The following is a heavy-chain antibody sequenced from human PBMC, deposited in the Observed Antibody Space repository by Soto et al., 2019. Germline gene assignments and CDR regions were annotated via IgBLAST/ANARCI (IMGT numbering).Heavy chain of an antibody. D-gene: IGHD3-22*01. CDR2: IRSKTSNYAT. CDR3: TREVTMIVVVMPGAFDAFDI. Sequence: PGGSLRLSCTVSGFSFSGSAMHWVRQASGKGLEWIGLIRSKTSNYATTYAASVKGRFTISRDDSKNTAYLQMNSLKTEDTAVYYCTREVTMIVVVMPGAFDAFDIWGQGTMVTV. V-gene: IGHV3-73*01. CDR1: GFSFSGSA. J-gene: IGHJ3*02.